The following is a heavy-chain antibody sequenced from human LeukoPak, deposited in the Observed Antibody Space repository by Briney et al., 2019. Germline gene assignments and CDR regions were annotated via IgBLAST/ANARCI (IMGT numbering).Heavy chain of an antibody. CDR3: AKSNSYVSPYYFDY. CDR1: GFTFDDYA. D-gene: IGHD2-21*01. CDR2: ISWNSGSI. J-gene: IGHJ4*02. Sequence: GGSLRLFCAASGFTFDDYAMQWVRQAPGKGLEWVSGISWNSGSIGYADSVKGRFTISRDNAKNSLYLQMNSLRAEDTALYYCAKSNSYVSPYYFDYWGQGTLVTVSS. V-gene: IGHV3-9*01.